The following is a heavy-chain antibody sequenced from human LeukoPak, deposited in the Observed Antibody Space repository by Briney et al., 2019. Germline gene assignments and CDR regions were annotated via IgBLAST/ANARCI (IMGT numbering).Heavy chain of an antibody. CDR1: GGSISGGDYY. V-gene: IGHV4-30-4*01. J-gene: IGHJ4*02. CDR3: ASADYYDSSGYPY. CDR2: IYYSGST. Sequence: SETLSLTCTVSGGSISGGDYYWSWIRQPPGKGLEWIGYIYYSGSTYYNPSLKSRVTISVDTSKNQFSLKLSSVTAADTAVYYCASADYYDSSGYPYWGQGTLVTVSS. D-gene: IGHD3-22*01.